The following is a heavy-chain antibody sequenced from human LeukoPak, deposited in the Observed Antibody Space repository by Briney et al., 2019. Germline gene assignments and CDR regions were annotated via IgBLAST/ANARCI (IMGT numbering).Heavy chain of an antibody. CDR2: IYYSGNT. CDR1: GGSISDYY. D-gene: IGHD6-19*01. J-gene: IGHJ4*02. Sequence: SETLSLTCTISGGSISDYYWSWIRQPPGKGLEWIGYIYYSGNTVYNPSLKSRVTISIDTPKKQFSLKLSSVTAADTAVYYCASATGWSNYWGQGTLVTVSS. CDR3: ASATGWSNY. V-gene: IGHV4-59*01.